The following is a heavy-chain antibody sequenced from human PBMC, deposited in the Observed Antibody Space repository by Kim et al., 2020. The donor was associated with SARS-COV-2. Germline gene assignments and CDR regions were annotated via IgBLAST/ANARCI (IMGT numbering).Heavy chain of an antibody. V-gene: IGHV1-2*02. CDR3: ARGTNWFDP. CDR2: GGT. J-gene: IGHJ5*02. Sequence: GGTNYAQKLQGRVTMTRDTSISTAYMGLSRLRSDDTAVYYCARGTNWFDPWGQGTLVTVSS.